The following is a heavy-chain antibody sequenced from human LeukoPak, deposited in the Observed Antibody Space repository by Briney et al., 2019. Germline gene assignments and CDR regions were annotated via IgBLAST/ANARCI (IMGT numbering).Heavy chain of an antibody. D-gene: IGHD4-17*01. V-gene: IGHV4-39*01. J-gene: IGHJ4*02. CDR2: IYYSGST. CDR3: ASPRADYGDDAFDY. CDR1: GGSISSSSYY. Sequence: PSETLSLTCTVSGGSISSSSYYWGWIRQPPGRGLEWIGSIYYSGSTYYNPSLKSRVTISVDTSKNQFSLKLSSVTAADTAVYYCASPRADYGDDAFDYWGQGTLVTVSS.